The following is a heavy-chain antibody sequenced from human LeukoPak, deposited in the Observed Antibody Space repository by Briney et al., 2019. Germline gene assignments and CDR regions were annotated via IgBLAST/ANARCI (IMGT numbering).Heavy chain of an antibody. V-gene: IGHV1-8*02. CDR1: GYTFITCD. Sequence: VASVKVSCKASGYTFITCDINWVRQATGQGLEWMGWMNPNSGNTGYAQKFQGRVTMTRNTSISTAYMELSSLRSEDTAVYYCARVPWGLRLGELSHWGQGTLVTVSS. J-gene: IGHJ4*02. CDR3: ARVPWGLRLGELSH. CDR2: MNPNSGNT. D-gene: IGHD3-16*02.